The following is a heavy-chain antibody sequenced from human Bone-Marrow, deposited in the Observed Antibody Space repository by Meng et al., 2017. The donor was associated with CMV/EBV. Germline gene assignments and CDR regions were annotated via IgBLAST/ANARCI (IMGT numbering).Heavy chain of an antibody. CDR2: IYYSGST. CDR3: ARDVVVPAAIYHYYNMDL. V-gene: IGHV4-59*01. D-gene: IGHD2-2*01. CDR1: GGSISSYY. Sequence: SETLSLTCTVSGGSISSYYWSWIRQPPGKGLEWIGYIYYSGSTNYNPSLKSRVTISVDTSKNQFSLKLSSVTAADTAVYYCARDVVVPAAIYHYYNMDLWGQGTTVTVSS. J-gene: IGHJ6*02.